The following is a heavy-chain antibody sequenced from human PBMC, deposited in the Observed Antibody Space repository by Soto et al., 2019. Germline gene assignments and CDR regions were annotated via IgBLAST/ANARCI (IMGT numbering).Heavy chain of an antibody. V-gene: IGHV3-74*01. CDR3: ASLSGDHFAFFYHGMDV. J-gene: IGHJ6*02. D-gene: IGHD2-21*01. CDR2: INGEGAII. Sequence: PGGCLRLSSAAFRVSLNIYWVNWVRQAQGKGLVWLAGINGEGAIISYADSVKGRFTISRDKAKNTLSLQMNSLRVDDTAVYYCASLSGDHFAFFYHGMDVWGQGTTVTVSS. CDR1: RVSLNIYW.